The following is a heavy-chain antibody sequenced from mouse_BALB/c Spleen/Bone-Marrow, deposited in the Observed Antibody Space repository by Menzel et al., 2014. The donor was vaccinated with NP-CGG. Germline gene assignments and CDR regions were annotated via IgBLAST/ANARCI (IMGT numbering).Heavy chain of an antibody. CDR2: ICPYNGGT. CDR1: GYTFTDYN. Sequence: EVQLQQSGPELVKPGASVKISCKASGYTFTDYNMHWVKQSHGKSLEWIGYICPYNGGTGYNQKFKSKATLTVDNSSSTAYMELRSLTSEDSAVYYCARSEGYDYDWFAYWGQGTLVTVSA. D-gene: IGHD2-4*01. V-gene: IGHV1S29*02. CDR3: ARSEGYDYDWFAY. J-gene: IGHJ3*01.